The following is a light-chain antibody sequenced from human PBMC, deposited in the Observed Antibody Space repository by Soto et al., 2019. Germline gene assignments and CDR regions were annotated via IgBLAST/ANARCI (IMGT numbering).Light chain of an antibody. CDR1: QAISNY. CDR3: QTYNSAPPT. CDR2: SAS. Sequence: DIQMTQSPSSLSASVGDRVTLTCRASQAISNYLAWHQQKPGKVPNLLIYSASTLQSGVPSRFSGSGSGTDFTLTISSLQPEDVATYYCQTYNSAPPTFGQGTRLEIK. V-gene: IGKV1-27*01. J-gene: IGKJ5*01.